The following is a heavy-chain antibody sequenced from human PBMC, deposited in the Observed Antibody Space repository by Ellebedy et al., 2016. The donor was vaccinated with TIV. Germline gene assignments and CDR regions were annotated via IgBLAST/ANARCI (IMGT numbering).Heavy chain of an antibody. Sequence: PGGSLRLSCAASGFTFSSYSMNWVPQAPGKGLEAVSSITSSSSFIYYADSVKGRFTMSRDNAKNSLFLHMTSLRADDTAVYYCVRDIAMERGSWGQGNLVTVSS. CDR1: GFTFSSYS. J-gene: IGHJ4*02. CDR2: ITSSSSFI. CDR3: VRDIAMERGS. V-gene: IGHV3-21*01. D-gene: IGHD1-1*01.